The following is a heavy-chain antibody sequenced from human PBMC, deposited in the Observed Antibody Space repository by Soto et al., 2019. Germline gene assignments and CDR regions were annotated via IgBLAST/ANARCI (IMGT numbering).Heavy chain of an antibody. V-gene: IGHV4-59*08. J-gene: IGHJ4*02. CDR3: ARRYGYSFDY. Sequence: QVQLQESGPGLVKPSETLSLTCTVSGGSISSYYWSWIRQPPGKGLEWIGYIYYSGGTNYNPSLKSRVTISVDTSKNQFSLKLSSVTAADTAVYYCARRYGYSFDYWGQGTRVTVSS. D-gene: IGHD1-1*01. CDR2: IYYSGGT. CDR1: GGSISSYY.